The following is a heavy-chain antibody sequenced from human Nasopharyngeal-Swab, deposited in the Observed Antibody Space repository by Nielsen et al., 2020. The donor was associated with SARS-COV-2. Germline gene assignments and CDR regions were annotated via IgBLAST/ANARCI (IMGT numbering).Heavy chain of an antibody. CDR2: IYPGDSDT. V-gene: IGHV5-51*01. J-gene: IGHJ4*02. CDR3: ARVLTEGNYYDSSGYYNY. D-gene: IGHD3-22*01. CDR1: GYSFTSYW. Sequence: GGSLRLSCKGSGYSFTSYWIGWVRQMPGKGLEWMGIIYPGDSDTRYSPSFQGQVTISADKSIRTAYLQWSSLKASDTAMYYCARVLTEGNYYDSSGYYNYWGQGTLVTVSS.